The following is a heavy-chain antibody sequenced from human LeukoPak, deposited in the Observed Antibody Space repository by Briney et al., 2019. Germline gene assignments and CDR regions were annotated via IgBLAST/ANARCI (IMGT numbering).Heavy chain of an antibody. Sequence: PGRPLRLSCTASGFTFGDYAMSWVRQAPGKGLEWVGFIRSKAYGGTTEYAASVKGRFTISRDDSKSIAYLQMNSLKTEDTAVYYCTPASGWCSFDYWGQGTLVTVSS. V-gene: IGHV3-49*04. CDR3: TPASGWCSFDY. CDR1: GFTFGDYA. D-gene: IGHD6-19*01. J-gene: IGHJ4*02. CDR2: IRSKAYGGTT.